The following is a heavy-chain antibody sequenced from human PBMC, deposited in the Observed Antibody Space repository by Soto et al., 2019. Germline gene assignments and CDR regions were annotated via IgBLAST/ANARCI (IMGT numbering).Heavy chain of an antibody. D-gene: IGHD1-26*01. CDR1: GGTFSSYA. J-gene: IGHJ4*02. CDR2: IIPIFGTA. CDR3: ASRLVGASFDY. V-gene: IGHV1-69*13. Sequence: ASVKVSCKASGGTFSSYAISWVRQAPGQGLEWMGGIIPIFGTANYAQKFQGRVTITADESTSTAYMELSSLRSEDTAVYYCASRLVGASFDYWGQGTLVTVSS.